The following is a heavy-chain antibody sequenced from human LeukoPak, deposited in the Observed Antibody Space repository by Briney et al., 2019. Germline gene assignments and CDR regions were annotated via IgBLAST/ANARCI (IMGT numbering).Heavy chain of an antibody. J-gene: IGHJ4*02. CDR3: ARSQPDYYGSGSFLNHFDY. CDR2: IYHSGST. D-gene: IGHD3-10*01. V-gene: IGHV4-4*02. CDR1: GAFISSGHW. Sequence: PSGTLSLTCAVSGAFISSGHWWSWVRQAPGEGLEWIGEIYHSGSTNYNPSLKSRVTILFDRSKNQVSLKLDSVTAADTAVYFCARSQPDYYGSGSFLNHFDYWGQGTLVTVSS.